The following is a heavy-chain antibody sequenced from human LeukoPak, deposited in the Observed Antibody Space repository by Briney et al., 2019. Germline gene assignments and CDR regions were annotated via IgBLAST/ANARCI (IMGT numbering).Heavy chain of an antibody. CDR2: IYYSGNT. V-gene: IGHV4-39*07. D-gene: IGHD6-13*01. CDR3: ARDRPGGSSLDY. CDR1: GDSISSSSYY. Sequence: PSETLSLTCTVSGDSISSSSYYWGWIRQPPGKGLEWIASIYYSGNTYYNPSLKSRVTISVDTSKNQFSLKLTSVTAADTAVYYCARDRPGGSSLDYWGQGTLVTVSS. J-gene: IGHJ4*02.